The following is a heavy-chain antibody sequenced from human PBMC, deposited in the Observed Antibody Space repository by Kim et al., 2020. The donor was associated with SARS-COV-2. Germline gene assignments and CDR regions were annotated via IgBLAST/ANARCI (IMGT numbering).Heavy chain of an antibody. D-gene: IGHD3-22*01. Sequence: GGSLRLSCAASGFTFSSYAMSWVRQAPGKGLEWVSAISGSGGSTYYADSVKGWFTISRDNSKNTLYLQMNSLRAEDTAVYYCAKGLYYYDSSGYYWPVYYYYGMDVWGQGTTVTVSS. CDR3: AKGLYYYDSSGYYWPVYYYYGMDV. J-gene: IGHJ6*02. V-gene: IGHV3-23*01. CDR2: ISGSGGST. CDR1: GFTFSSYA.